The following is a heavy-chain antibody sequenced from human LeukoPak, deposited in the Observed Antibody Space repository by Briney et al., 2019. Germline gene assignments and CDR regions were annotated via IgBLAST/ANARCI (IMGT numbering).Heavy chain of an antibody. V-gene: IGHV4-34*01. Sequence: SETLSLTCAVYGGSFSGYYWSWIRQPPGKGLEWIGEINHSGSTNYNPSLKSRVTISVDTSKNQFSLKLSSVTAADTAVYYCARGTTTVTEYYFDYWGQGTLVTVSS. CDR1: GGSFSGYY. CDR2: INHSGST. CDR3: ARGTTTVTEYYFDY. J-gene: IGHJ4*02. D-gene: IGHD4-17*01.